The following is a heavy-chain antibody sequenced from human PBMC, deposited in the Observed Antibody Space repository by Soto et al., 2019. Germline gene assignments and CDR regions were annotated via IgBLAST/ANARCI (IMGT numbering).Heavy chain of an antibody. CDR2: INHSGST. D-gene: IGHD2-15*01. CDR1: GGSLSDYY. V-gene: IGHV4-34*01. CDR3: VRGLRLLHGGHGGLDY. J-gene: IGHJ4*02. Sequence: QVQLQQWDAGLLKPSETLSLTCAVYGGSLSDYYWSWIRQPPEKGLEWIGEINHSGSTNSNPSLKSRVTISVDASKNQFSLKLSSVTAADTAVYYCVRGLRLLHGGHGGLDYWGQGALVTVSS.